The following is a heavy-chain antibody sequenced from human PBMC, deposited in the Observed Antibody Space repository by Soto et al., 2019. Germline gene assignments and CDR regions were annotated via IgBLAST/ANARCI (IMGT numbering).Heavy chain of an antibody. Sequence: PGDSVKITCEGSGYSFTTHWVGWVRQRPGKGLEWMGIIYPGDSDARYSPSFKGQVTISVDESITTAFLQWSSLKASDTAMYYCARSQFDYVWGTSGSFDSCGQGTRGTV. CDR1: GYSFTTHW. CDR2: IYPGDSDA. D-gene: IGHD3-16*01. V-gene: IGHV5-51*01. CDR3: ARSQFDYVWGTSGSFDS. J-gene: IGHJ4*02.